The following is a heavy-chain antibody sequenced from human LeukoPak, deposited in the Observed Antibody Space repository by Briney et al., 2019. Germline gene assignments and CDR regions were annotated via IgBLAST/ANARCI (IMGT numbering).Heavy chain of an antibody. V-gene: IGHV3-7*05. CDR2: IKQDGSET. J-gene: IGHJ4*02. D-gene: IGHD1-26*01. CDR1: GFTFSNYW. Sequence: GGSLRLSCAASGFTFSNYWMIWLRQAPGKGLEWVANIKQDGSETYYVDSVRGRFSISRDNAKNSLYLQMSSLRAEDTAVYYCANALGAHYFDYWGQGTLVTVSS. CDR3: ANALGAHYFDY.